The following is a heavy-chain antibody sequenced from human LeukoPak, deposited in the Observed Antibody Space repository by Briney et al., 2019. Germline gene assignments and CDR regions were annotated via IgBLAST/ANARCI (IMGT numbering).Heavy chain of an antibody. Sequence: PGGSLRFSCAASGFTFSSYAMSWVRQAPGKGLEWVSGISAGGDRTYYADSVKGRFTISRDNSKNTLYLQMNSLRAEDTAEYYCARSTVGTSCCTAVDYWGQGTLVTVSS. CDR2: ISAGGDRT. CDR1: GFTFSSYA. V-gene: IGHV3-23*01. CDR3: ARSTVGTSCCTAVDY. D-gene: IGHD1-26*01. J-gene: IGHJ4*02.